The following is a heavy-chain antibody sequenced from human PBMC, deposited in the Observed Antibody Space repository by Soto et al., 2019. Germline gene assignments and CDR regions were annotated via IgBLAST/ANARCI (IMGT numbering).Heavy chain of an antibody. Sequence: EVQLVESGGGLVQPGGSLRLSCAASGFTVSSNYMSWVRQAPGKGLEWVSVIYSGGSTYYADSVKGRFTISRDNSKNTLYLQMNSLRAEDTAVYCCARDQGTVSPGGYYYYGMDVWGQGTTVTVSS. CDR1: GFTVSSNY. CDR3: ARDQGTVSPGGYYYYGMDV. J-gene: IGHJ6*02. V-gene: IGHV3-66*01. CDR2: IYSGGST. D-gene: IGHD4-4*01.